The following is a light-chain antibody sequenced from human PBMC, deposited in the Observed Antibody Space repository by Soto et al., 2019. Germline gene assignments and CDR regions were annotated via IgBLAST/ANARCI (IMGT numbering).Light chain of an antibody. CDR1: QSISVW. CDR3: QQYGSYSQT. Sequence: IQMTQSPSTLSASVGDRVTITCRASQSISVWLAWYQQKAGKAPNLLIYKASRLESGVPSRFSGSGSETEFTLTISGLQRGDSATYLCQQYGSYSQTFGQGTKVDI. J-gene: IGKJ1*01. V-gene: IGKV1-5*03. CDR2: KAS.